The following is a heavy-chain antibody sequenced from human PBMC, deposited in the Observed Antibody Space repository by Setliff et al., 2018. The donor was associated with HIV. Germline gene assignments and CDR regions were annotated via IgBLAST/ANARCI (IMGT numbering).Heavy chain of an antibody. CDR3: ARDRETTLIPGYYYYMDV. J-gene: IGHJ6*03. D-gene: IGHD4-4*01. CDR1: GYTFTGYY. CDR2: INHNSGGA. Sequence: EASVKVSCKASGYTFTGYYMHWVRQAPGQGLEWMGWINHNSGGANYAQKFQGRVTMTRDTSISTAYMELSRLTYDDTAVYYCARDRETTLIPGYYYYMDVWGKGTTVTVSS. V-gene: IGHV1-2*02.